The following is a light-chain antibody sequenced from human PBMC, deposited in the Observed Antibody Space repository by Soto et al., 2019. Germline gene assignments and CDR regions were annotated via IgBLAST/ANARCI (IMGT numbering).Light chain of an antibody. CDR3: QVWDDDSDHHV. V-gene: IGLV3-21*02. Sequence: SYELTQPPSGSVAPGQTGRLTRGGDNLGSKSVHWYQQKPGQAPVLAVYDDSDRPSGIPERFSGSNSGNTATLTISRVGAGDEADYYCQVWDDDSDHHVFGTGTKVTVL. CDR1: NLGSKS. J-gene: IGLJ1*01. CDR2: DDS.